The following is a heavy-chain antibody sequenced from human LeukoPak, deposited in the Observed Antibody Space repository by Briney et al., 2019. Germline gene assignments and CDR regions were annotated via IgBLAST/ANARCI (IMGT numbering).Heavy chain of an antibody. CDR1: GFTFSSYG. D-gene: IGHD3-10*01. J-gene: IGHJ5*02. CDR3: AKIYGSGSYYGGFDP. V-gene: IGHV3-30*02. Sequence: HPGGSLRLSCAASGFTFSSYGMHWVRQAPGKGLEWVAFIRYDGSNKYYADSVKGRFTISRDNSKNTLYLQMNSLRAEDTAVYYCAKIYGSGSYYGGFDPWGQGTLVTVSS. CDR2: IRYDGSNK.